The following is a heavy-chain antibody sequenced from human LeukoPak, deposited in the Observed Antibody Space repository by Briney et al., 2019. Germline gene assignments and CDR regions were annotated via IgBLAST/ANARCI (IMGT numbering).Heavy chain of an antibody. D-gene: IGHD1-26*01. CDR2: ISSTGGGT. CDR1: GFRFNTHG. CDR3: AKGRTLVGGSTRSYDC. V-gene: IGHV3-23*01. J-gene: IGHJ4*02. Sequence: PGGSLRLSCVGSGFRFNTHGMNWVRQAPGKGLEWVSSISSTGGGTYYAASVKGRFTISRDNSKHTLFLQMNSLRDEDTAVYYCAKGRTLVGGSTRSYDCWGQGTLVTVSS.